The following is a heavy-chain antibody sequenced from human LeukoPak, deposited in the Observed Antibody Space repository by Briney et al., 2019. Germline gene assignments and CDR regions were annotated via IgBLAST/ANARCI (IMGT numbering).Heavy chain of an antibody. CDR2: ISGSGGST. CDR1: GFTFSSYA. D-gene: IGHD3-22*01. Sequence: GGSLRLSCAASGFTFSSYAMSWVRRAPGKGLEWVSAISGSGGSTYYADSVKGRFTISRDNSKNTLYLQMNSLRAEDTAVYYCAKDRRDSSGYYYGLGGYWGQGTLVTVSS. J-gene: IGHJ4*02. CDR3: AKDRRDSSGYYYGLGGY. V-gene: IGHV3-23*01.